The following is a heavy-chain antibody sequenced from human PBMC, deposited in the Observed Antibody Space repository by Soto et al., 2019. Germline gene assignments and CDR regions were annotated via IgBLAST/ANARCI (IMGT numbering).Heavy chain of an antibody. CDR1: GYTFTSYG. CDR3: ASAGVDTALVDFDY. D-gene: IGHD5-18*01. J-gene: IGHJ4*02. Sequence: GASVKVSCKASGYTFTSYGISWVRQAPGQGLEWMGWISAYNGNTNYAQKLQGRVTMTTDTSTSTAYMELRSLRSDDTAVYYCASAGVDTALVDFDYWPQGTLVSVSS. V-gene: IGHV1-18*01. CDR2: ISAYNGNT.